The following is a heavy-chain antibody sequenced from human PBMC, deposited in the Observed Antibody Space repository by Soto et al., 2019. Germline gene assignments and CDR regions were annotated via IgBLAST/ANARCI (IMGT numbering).Heavy chain of an antibody. CDR3: AKKDIVVVVAATVNFDY. CDR2: ISGSGGST. CDR1: GFTFSSYA. Sequence: GGSLRLSCAASGFTFSSYAMSWVRQAPGKGLEWVSAISGSGGSTYYADSVKGRFTISRDNSKNTLYLQMNSLRAEDTAVYYCAKKDIVVVVAATVNFDYWGQGTLVTVSS. D-gene: IGHD2-15*01. J-gene: IGHJ4*02. V-gene: IGHV3-23*01.